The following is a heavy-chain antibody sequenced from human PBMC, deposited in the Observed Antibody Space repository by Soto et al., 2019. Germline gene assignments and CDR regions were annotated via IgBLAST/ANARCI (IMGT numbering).Heavy chain of an antibody. Sequence: SETLSLTCTVSGVSIGTYYWSWIRQPPGKGLEWIGYIYYSGSTNYNPSLKSRVTISADASKNQFSLKLSSVTAADTAVYYCARDKGENWLDPWGQGALVTVSS. CDR2: IYYSGST. V-gene: IGHV4-59*01. CDR1: GVSIGTYY. CDR3: ARDKGENWLDP. J-gene: IGHJ5*01. D-gene: IGHD2-21*01.